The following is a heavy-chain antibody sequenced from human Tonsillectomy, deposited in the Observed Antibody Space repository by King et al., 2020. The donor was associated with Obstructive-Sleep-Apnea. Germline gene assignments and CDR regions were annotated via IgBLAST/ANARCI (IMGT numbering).Heavy chain of an antibody. J-gene: IGHJ4*02. V-gene: IGHV1-58*01. CDR3: AHYSYVWGSYRPEDY. Sequence: QLVQSGPEVKKPGTSVKVSCKASGFTFTSSAVQWVRQARGQRLEWIGWIVVGSGNTNYAQKFQERVTITRDMSTSTAYMDLGSRRSEDTAVYYCAHYSYVWGSYRPEDYWGQGTLVTVSS. CDR2: IVVGSGNT. CDR1: GFTFTSSA. D-gene: IGHD3-16*02.